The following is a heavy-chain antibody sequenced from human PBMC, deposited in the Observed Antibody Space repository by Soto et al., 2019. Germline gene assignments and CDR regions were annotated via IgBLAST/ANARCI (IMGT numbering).Heavy chain of an antibody. CDR3: ARHGMDYYDSSGYYYSPYYFDY. D-gene: IGHD3-22*01. J-gene: IGHJ4*02. Sequence: SETLSLTCAVYGGSFSGYYWSWIRQPPGKGLEWIGEINHSGSTNYNPSLKSRVTISVDTSKNQLSLKLSSVTAADTAVYYCARHGMDYYDSSGYYYSPYYFDYWGQGTLVTVSS. CDR1: GGSFSGYY. V-gene: IGHV4-34*01. CDR2: INHSGST.